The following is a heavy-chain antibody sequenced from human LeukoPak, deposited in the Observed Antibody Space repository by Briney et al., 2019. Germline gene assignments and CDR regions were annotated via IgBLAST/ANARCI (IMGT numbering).Heavy chain of an antibody. V-gene: IGHV3-20*04. J-gene: IGHJ4*02. CDR1: GFTFDDYG. Sequence: GGSLRLSCAASGFTFDDYGMSWVRQAPGKGLEWVSGINWNGGSTGYADSVKGRFTISRDNAKNSLYLQMNSLRAEDTALYYCARDQPVGYDSSGYYTPPLDWGQGTLVTVSS. D-gene: IGHD3-22*01. CDR3: ARDQPVGYDSSGYYTPPLD. CDR2: INWNGGST.